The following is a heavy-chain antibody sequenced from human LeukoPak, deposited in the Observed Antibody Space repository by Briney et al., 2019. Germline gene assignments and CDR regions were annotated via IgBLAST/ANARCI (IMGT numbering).Heavy chain of an antibody. CDR3: ASSGSYGYGMDV. V-gene: IGHV3-7*03. CDR2: IKQDGSEK. D-gene: IGHD3-10*01. J-gene: IGHJ6*04. CDR1: GFTFSSYW. Sequence: PGGSLRLSCAVSGFTFSSYWMTWVRQAPGKGLEWVANIKQDGSEKYYVDSVMGRFIISRDNAKNSLYLRMNSLRAEDTAVYYCASSGSYGYGMDVWGKGTTVSVPS.